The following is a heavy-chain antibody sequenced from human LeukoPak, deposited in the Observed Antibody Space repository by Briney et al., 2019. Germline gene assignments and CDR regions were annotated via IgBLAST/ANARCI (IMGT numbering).Heavy chain of an antibody. V-gene: IGHV3-48*01. D-gene: IGHD3-22*01. J-gene: IGHJ4*02. CDR1: GFTFSNYS. CDR3: ARISGIVVVVVYHDY. CDR2: ISSSGNTI. Sequence: GGSLRLSCAASGFTFSNYSMNWVRQAPGKGLEGVSYISSSGNTIYYADSVKGRFTISRDNAKNSLYLQMNSLRAEDTAVYYCARISGIVVVVVYHDYWGQGTLVTVSS.